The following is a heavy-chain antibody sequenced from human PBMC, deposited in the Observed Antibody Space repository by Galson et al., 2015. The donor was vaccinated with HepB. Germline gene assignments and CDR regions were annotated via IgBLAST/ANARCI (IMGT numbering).Heavy chain of an antibody. CDR3: ARGGPSYDLWSTRYSYGFTGPQLDY. J-gene: IGHJ4*02. D-gene: IGHD3-3*01. CDR2: FNAGNGNT. CDR1: GYSFTDYS. V-gene: IGHV1-3*01. Sequence: SVKVSCKASGYSFTDYSIHWVRQAPGQRLEWMGWFNAGNGNTVYSQRLQGRVAITRDTSASTDYMELSSLRSEDTAVYYCARGGPSYDLWSTRYSYGFTGPQLDYWGQGTLVSVST.